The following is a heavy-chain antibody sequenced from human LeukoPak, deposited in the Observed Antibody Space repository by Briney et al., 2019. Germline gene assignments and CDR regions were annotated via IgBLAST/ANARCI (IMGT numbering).Heavy chain of an antibody. CDR3: AKGGSSWSYYFDY. CDR2: ISASAGTT. V-gene: IGHV3-23*01. Sequence: LTGGSLRLSCAASRFTFSSYAMTWVRQTPGKGLEWVSAISASAGTTYYADSAKGRFTISRDNSKNTLYLQMNSLRVDDTALYYCAKGGSSWSYYFDYWGQGTLVTVSS. D-gene: IGHD6-13*01. CDR1: RFTFSSYA. J-gene: IGHJ4*02.